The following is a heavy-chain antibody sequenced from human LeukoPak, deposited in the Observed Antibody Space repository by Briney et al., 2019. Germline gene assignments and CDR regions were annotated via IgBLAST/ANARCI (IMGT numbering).Heavy chain of an antibody. V-gene: IGHV3-23*01. Sequence: PGGSLRLSCAASGFTFSKYAMSWVRQAPGKGLEWVSAISGRGGSTNYADSVKGRFTISRDNSKNTLYLQMNSLRAEDTAVYYCPKDSSLYYFDYWGQGTLVTVSS. CDR1: GFTFSKYA. CDR3: PKDSSLYYFDY. CDR2: ISGRGGST. J-gene: IGHJ4*02.